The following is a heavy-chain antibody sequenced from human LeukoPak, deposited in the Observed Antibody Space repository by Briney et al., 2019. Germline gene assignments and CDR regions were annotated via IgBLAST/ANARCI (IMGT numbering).Heavy chain of an antibody. CDR3: AKDHETWRLAYFQH. V-gene: IGHV3-13*01. Sequence: GGSLRLSCAASGFTFSSYDMHWVRQATGRGLEWVSAIGTAGDTYYPGSVKGRFTISRENAKNSLYLQMNSLRAGDTAVYYCAKDHETWRLAYFQHWGQGTLVTVSS. CDR1: GFTFSSYD. J-gene: IGHJ1*01. D-gene: IGHD3-3*01. CDR2: IGTAGDT.